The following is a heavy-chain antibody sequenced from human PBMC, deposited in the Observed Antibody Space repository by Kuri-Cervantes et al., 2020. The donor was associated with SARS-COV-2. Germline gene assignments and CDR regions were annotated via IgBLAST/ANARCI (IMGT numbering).Heavy chain of an antibody. Sequence: ASVNVSCKASGYTFTGYYMHWVRQAPGQGLEWMGWINPNSGGTNYEQKFQGRVTITTDESTSTAYMELSSLRSEDTAVYYCAEEGSDMTTVTPGAFDIWGQGTMVTVSS. CDR1: GYTFTGYY. D-gene: IGHD4-17*01. J-gene: IGHJ3*02. CDR3: AEEGSDMTTVTPGAFDI. CDR2: INPNSGGT. V-gene: IGHV1-2*02.